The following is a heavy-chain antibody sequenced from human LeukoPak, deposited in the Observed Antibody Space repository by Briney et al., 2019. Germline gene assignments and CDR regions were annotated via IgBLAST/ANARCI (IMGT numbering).Heavy chain of an antibody. J-gene: IGHJ4*02. CDR2: IYPCDSDT. CDR1: GYSFTSYW. CDR3: ARTGGDYDPADH. Sequence: GDSLKFSCKGSGYSFTSYWIVWGRQMPGKGLSWRGIIYPCDSDTRYSPSFQGQVTISAEKSISTAYLQWSSPKVSDTAMYYCARTGGDYDPADHWGQGTLVTVSS. D-gene: IGHD4-17*01. V-gene: IGHV5-51*01.